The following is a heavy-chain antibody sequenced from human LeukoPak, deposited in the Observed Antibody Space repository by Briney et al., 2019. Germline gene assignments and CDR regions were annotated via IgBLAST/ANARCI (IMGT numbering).Heavy chain of an antibody. J-gene: IGHJ6*02. D-gene: IGHD3-9*01. CDR2: INPNSGGT. CDR1: GYTFTGYY. V-gene: IGHV1-2*02. Sequence: ASVKVSCKASGYTFTGYYMHWVRQAPGQGLEWMGWINPNSGGTNYAQKFQGRVTMTRDTSISTAYMELSRLRSDDTAVYYCAREEFDWLLNYYYGMDVWGQGTMVTVSS. CDR3: AREEFDWLLNYYYGMDV.